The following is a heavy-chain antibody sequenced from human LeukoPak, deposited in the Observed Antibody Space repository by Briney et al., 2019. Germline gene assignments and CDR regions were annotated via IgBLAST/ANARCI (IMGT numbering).Heavy chain of an antibody. CDR1: GGSISSYY. Sequence: PSETLSLTCTVSGGSISSYYRSWIRQPPGKGLEWIGCIYYSGSTNYNPSLKSRVTISVDTSKNQFSLKLSSVTAADTAVYYCARSLYDSSGYYFDYWGQGTLVTVSS. CDR2: IYYSGST. D-gene: IGHD3-22*01. CDR3: ARSLYDSSGYYFDY. J-gene: IGHJ4*02. V-gene: IGHV4-59*08.